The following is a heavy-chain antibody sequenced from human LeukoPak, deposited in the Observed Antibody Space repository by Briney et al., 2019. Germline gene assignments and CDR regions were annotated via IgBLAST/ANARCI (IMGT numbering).Heavy chain of an antibody. Sequence: SSETLSLTCTVSGGSISSYYWSWIRQPAGKGLEWIGRIYTSGSTNYNPSLKSRVTMSVDTSKNQFSLKLSSVTAADTAVCYCATWTYYYGSGSYYSFFDYWGQGTLVTVSS. D-gene: IGHD3-10*01. CDR3: ATWTYYYGSGSYYSFFDY. J-gene: IGHJ4*02. V-gene: IGHV4-4*07. CDR1: GGSISSYY. CDR2: IYTSGST.